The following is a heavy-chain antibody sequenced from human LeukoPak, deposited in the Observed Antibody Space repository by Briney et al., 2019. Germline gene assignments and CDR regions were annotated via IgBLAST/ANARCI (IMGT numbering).Heavy chain of an antibody. J-gene: IGHJ4*02. CDR2: INPSGGST. Sequence: GASVKASCKASGYTFTSYYMHWLRQAPGQWLEWMGIINPSGGSTSYAQKFQGRVTMTRDTSTSTVYMELSSLRSEDTAVYYCARDKDYYDSSGYYYIDYWGQGTLVTVSS. CDR1: GYTFTSYY. D-gene: IGHD3-22*01. CDR3: ARDKDYYDSSGYYYIDY. V-gene: IGHV1-46*01.